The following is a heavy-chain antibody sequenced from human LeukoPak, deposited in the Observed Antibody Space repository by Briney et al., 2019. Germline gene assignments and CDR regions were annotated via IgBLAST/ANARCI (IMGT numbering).Heavy chain of an antibody. CDR2: INPNSGGT. V-gene: IGHV1-2*02. D-gene: IGHD3-22*01. CDR3: AREAGGDNYYDSSGYFFDY. CDR1: GYTFTDYY. J-gene: IGHJ4*02. Sequence: GASVKVSCKASGYTFTDYYMHWVRQAPGQGLEWMGWINPNSGGTHYAQKFQGRVTMTRDTSIGTAYMDLSRLRSDDTAVYYCAREAGGDNYYDSSGYFFDYWGQGTLVTVSS.